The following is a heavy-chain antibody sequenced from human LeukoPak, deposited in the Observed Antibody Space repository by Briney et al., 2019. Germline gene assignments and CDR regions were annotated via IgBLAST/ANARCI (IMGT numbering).Heavy chain of an antibody. CDR3: TRVGYIDEGIDY. CDR1: GFPFGSYW. Sequence: GGSLRLSCVASGFPFGSYWMTWVRQAPGKGLEWVANIKQDGSKKSYVDSVKGRFTISRDNAKNSLYLQMNSLRAEDTAIYYCTRVGYIDEGIDYWGRGTLVTVSS. CDR2: IKQDGSKK. V-gene: IGHV3-7*04. J-gene: IGHJ4*02. D-gene: IGHD5-24*01.